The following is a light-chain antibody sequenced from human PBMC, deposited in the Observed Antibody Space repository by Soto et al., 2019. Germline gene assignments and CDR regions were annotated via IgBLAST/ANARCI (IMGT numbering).Light chain of an antibody. Sequence: QSVLTQPPSVSGAPGQRGTISCTGSSSNIGAGYDVHWYQQLPGTAPKLLIYGNSNRPSGVPDRFSGSKSGTSASLAITGLQAEDEADYYCQSYDSSLSSYVFGTGTKV. CDR3: QSYDSSLSSYV. V-gene: IGLV1-40*01. CDR2: GNS. J-gene: IGLJ1*01. CDR1: SSNIGAGYD.